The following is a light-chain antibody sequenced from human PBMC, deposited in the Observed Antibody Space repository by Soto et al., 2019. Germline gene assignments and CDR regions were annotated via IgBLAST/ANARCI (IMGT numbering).Light chain of an antibody. V-gene: IGKV3-15*01. CDR1: QDLHID. Sequence: ETLMTQSPATLSVSPGETVTLSCRSSQDLHIDLAWYLQKPGQAPTRLIYGVSARAPGVPARVSGAGYGTEFTLTIRSLQSADFVVYYCQQYETWPRTFGQGTKVAIQ. CDR3: QQYETWPRT. CDR2: GVS. J-gene: IGKJ2*01.